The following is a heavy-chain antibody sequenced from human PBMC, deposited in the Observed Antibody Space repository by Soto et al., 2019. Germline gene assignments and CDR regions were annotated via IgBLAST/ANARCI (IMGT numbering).Heavy chain of an antibody. J-gene: IGHJ6*03. CDR3: ARSLRVYHTMDV. Sequence: SETLSLTCAVYGGSFSGYYWSWIRQPPGKGLEWIGEINHSGSTNYNPSLKSRVTISVDTSKNQFSLKLSSVTAADTAVYYCARSLRVYHTMDVWGKGTTVTVSS. CDR2: INHSGST. CDR1: GGSFSGYY. D-gene: IGHD6-13*01. V-gene: IGHV4-34*01.